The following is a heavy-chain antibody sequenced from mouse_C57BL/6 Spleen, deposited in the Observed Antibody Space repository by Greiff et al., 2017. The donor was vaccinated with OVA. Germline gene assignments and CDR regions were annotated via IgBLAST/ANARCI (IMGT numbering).Heavy chain of an antibody. D-gene: IGHD4-1*01. V-gene: IGHV1-4*01. CDR2: INPSSGYT. J-gene: IGHJ2*01. CDR1: GYTFTSYT. Sequence: VQLQQSGAELARPGASVKMSCKASGYTFTSYTMHWVKQRPGQGLEWIGYINPSSGYTKYNQKFKDKATLTADKSSSTAYMQLSSLTSEDSAVYYCAKLELGRPRNYWGQGTTLTVSS. CDR3: AKLELGRPRNY.